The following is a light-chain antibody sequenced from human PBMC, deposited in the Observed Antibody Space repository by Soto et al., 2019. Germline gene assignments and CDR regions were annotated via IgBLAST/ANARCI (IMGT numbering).Light chain of an antibody. CDR3: QQYNNWPSIT. J-gene: IGKJ5*01. Sequence: EIVMTQSPATLSLSPGDRVTLSCRASQGVSSYLAWYQQKPGQAPRLLIYGASTRATGIPARFSGSGSGTEFTLTISSLQSEDFAVYYCQQYNNWPSITFGQGTRLEI. CDR2: GAS. V-gene: IGKV3-15*01. CDR1: QGVSSY.